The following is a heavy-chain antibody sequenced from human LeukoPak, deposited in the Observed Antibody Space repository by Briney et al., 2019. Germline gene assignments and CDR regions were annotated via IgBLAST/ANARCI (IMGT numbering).Heavy chain of an antibody. V-gene: IGHV1-8*01. CDR2: MNPNNGNT. CDR1: GYTFTSYD. D-gene: IGHD6-19*01. Sequence: ASVKVSCKASGYTFTSYDINWVRQATGQGLEWMGWMNPNNGNTHYAQKFQGRVTLTRNTSISTANMELSSLRSEDTAVYYCTRGGPVAGTHKYFQHWGQGTLVTVSS. CDR3: TRGGPVAGTHKYFQH. J-gene: IGHJ1*01.